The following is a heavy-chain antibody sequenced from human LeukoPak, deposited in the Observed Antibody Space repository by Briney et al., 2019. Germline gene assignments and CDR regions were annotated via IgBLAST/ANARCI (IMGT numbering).Heavy chain of an antibody. CDR2: IYYSGST. J-gene: IGHJ4*02. D-gene: IGHD2-21*01. CDR3: ARVGKYCGGDCYSVKY. CDR1: SGSISRGDYY. Sequence: SETLSLTCTVSSGSISRGDYYWSWIRQPPGKGLEWIGYIYYSGSTYYNPSLKSRVTISVDTSKNQFSLNLRSVTAADTAVYYCARVGKYCGGDCYSVKYWGQGTLVTVSS. V-gene: IGHV4-30-4*08.